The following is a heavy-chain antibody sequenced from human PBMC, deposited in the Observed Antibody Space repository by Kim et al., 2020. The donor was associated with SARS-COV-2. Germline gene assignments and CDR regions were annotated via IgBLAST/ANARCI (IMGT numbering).Heavy chain of an antibody. Sequence: YADSVKGRFTISRDNSKNTLYLQMNSLRAEDTAVYYCAKDLSRAMPVWDYWGQGTLVTVSS. D-gene: IGHD2-2*01. CDR3: AKDLSRAMPVWDY. V-gene: IGHV3-23*01. J-gene: IGHJ4*02.